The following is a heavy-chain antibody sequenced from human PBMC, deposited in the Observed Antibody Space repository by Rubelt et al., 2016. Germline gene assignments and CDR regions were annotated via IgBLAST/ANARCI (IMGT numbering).Heavy chain of an antibody. CDR1: GGSISSSSYY. Sequence: QVQLQESGPGLVKPSETLSLTCTVSGGSISSSSYYWGWIRQPPGKGLEWIGSMYYSGSTHYNPSLKGRVTISVDTSKNQFSLKLSSVTAADTAVYYCARRSVVATNGFDPWGQGTLVTVSS. J-gene: IGHJ5*02. CDR3: ARRSVVATNGFDP. CDR2: MYYSGST. D-gene: IGHD5-12*01. V-gene: IGHV4-39*01.